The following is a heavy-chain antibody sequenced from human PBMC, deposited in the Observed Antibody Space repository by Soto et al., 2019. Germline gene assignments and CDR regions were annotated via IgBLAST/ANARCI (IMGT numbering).Heavy chain of an antibody. D-gene: IGHD6-6*01. V-gene: IGHV3-23*01. CDR2: ISGSGGST. CDR1: GVTFSSYA. Sequence: EVQLLESGGGLVQPGGSLRLSCAASGVTFSSYAMSWVRQAPGKGLEWVSAISGSGGSTYYADSVQGRFTISRDNSKNTLYLQMSRLRAEDTAVYYCAKDLPSSSSSRGGFDYWGQGTLVTVSS. J-gene: IGHJ4*02. CDR3: AKDLPSSSSSRGGFDY.